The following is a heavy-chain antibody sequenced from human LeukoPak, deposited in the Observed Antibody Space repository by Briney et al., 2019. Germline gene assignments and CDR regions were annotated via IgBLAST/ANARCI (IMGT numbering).Heavy chain of an antibody. D-gene: IGHD2-2*02. CDR3: ARDSCSSTSCYNNWFDP. Sequence: PSETLSLTCTVSGGSISSYYWSWIRQPPGKGLEWIGYIYYSGSTNYNPSVKSRVTMSVDKSKNQFSLKLNSVTAADTAVYYCARDSCSSTSCYNNWFDPWGQGTLVTVSS. J-gene: IGHJ5*02. CDR1: GGSISSYY. CDR2: IYYSGST. V-gene: IGHV4-59*12.